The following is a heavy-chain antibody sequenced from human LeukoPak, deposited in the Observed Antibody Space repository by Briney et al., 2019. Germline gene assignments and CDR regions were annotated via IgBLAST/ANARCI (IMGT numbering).Heavy chain of an antibody. J-gene: IGHJ4*02. D-gene: IGHD2-21*02. CDR3: ARCGGDLYTSTQGFDY. CDR2: ISYDGNHI. CDR1: GFTFSSYA. V-gene: IGHV3-30*04. Sequence: GGSLRLSCAASGFTFSSYAMHWVRQAPGKGLEWVAVISYDGNHIFYADSVKGRFTISRDNSKNTLYLQMNSLTTEDTAVCYCARCGGDLYTSTQGFDYWGQGTLVTVSS.